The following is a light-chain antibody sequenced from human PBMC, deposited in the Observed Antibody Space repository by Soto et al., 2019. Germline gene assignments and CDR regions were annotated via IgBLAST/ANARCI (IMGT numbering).Light chain of an antibody. Sequence: EIVLTQSPATLSLSPGERATLSCRASQSVSSYLAWYQQKPGPAPRLLIYDASNIATGIPARFSGSGSGTDCTLTISNADPEDVAVYYCQQRSNWRPWTFGQGTKVEIK. CDR1: QSVSSY. CDR2: DAS. CDR3: QQRSNWRPWT. J-gene: IGKJ1*01. V-gene: IGKV3-11*01.